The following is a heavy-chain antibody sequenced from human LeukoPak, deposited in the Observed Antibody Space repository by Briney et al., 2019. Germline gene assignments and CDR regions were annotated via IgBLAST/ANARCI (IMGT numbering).Heavy chain of an antibody. CDR2: ISWNSGSI. D-gene: IGHD5-18*01. V-gene: IGHV3-9*01. CDR3: AKGGIQLWFPYDY. CDR1: GFTFDDYA. Sequence: GGSLRLSCAASGFTFDDYAMHWVRQAPGKGLEWVSGISWNSGSIGYADSVKGRFTISRDNAKNSLYLQMNSLRAEDTALYYCAKGGIQLWFPYDYWGQGTLVTVSS. J-gene: IGHJ4*02.